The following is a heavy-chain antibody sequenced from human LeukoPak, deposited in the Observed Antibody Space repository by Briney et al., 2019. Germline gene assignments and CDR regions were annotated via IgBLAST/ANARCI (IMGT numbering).Heavy chain of an antibody. D-gene: IGHD3-22*01. CDR3: AKRGVVIRVILVGFHKEAYYFDS. V-gene: IGHV3-23*01. J-gene: IGHJ4*02. CDR2: VSSSGGST. Sequence: GGSLRLSCVVSGITLANYGMSWVRQAPGKGLEWVAGVSSSGGSTNYADSVKGRFTISRDNPKNTLYLQMNSLRAEDTAVYFCAKRGVVIRVILVGFHKEAYYFDSWGQGALVTVSS. CDR1: GITLANYG.